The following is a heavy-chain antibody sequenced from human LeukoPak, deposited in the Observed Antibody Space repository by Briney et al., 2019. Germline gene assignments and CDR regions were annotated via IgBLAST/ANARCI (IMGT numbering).Heavy chain of an antibody. V-gene: IGHV4-59*12. CDR3: ARVSHSYYYYMDV. CDR1: GDSMSGFY. Sequence: SETLSLTCAVSGDSMSGFYWNWIRQSPGKGLEWIGYIYHSGSTYYNPSLKSRVTISVDRSKNQFSLKLSSVTAADTAVYYCARVSHSYYYYMDVWGKGTTVTVSS. CDR2: IYHSGST. J-gene: IGHJ6*03.